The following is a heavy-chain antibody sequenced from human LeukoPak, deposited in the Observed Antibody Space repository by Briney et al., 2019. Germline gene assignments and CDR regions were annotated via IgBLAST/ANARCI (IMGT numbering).Heavy chain of an antibody. CDR2: MKQDGSET. CDR3: AREGSGGRNNWFDP. V-gene: IGHV3-7*04. J-gene: IGHJ5*02. D-gene: IGHD6-19*01. CDR1: GFXFSRYW. Sequence: GGSLRLSCAASGFXFSRYWISWVRQTPGKGLEWVANMKQDGSETYYVDSVKGRFTISRDNAKNSLYLQMNSLRAEDTAVYYCAREGSGGRNNWFDPWGQGTLVTVSS.